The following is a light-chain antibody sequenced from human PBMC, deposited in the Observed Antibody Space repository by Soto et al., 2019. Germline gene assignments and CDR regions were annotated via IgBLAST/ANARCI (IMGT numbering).Light chain of an antibody. CDR1: QSVSSNY. Sequence: EIVLTQSPGTLSLSPGDRATLSCRASQSVSSNYLAWYQQKPGQAPRLLIYGASSRATGIPDRFSGSGSGTVLTLTISRLEPEDFAVYYCQRYGTSLPLTFGGGTKVDIK. CDR2: GAS. V-gene: IGKV3-20*01. CDR3: QRYGTSLPLT. J-gene: IGKJ4*01.